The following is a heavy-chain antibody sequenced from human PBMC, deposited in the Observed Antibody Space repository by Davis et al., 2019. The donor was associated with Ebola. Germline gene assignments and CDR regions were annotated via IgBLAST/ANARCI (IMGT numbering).Heavy chain of an antibody. CDR2: VTHSGST. Sequence: AGSLRLSCAVYGGSFSGYYWSWIRQPPGKGLEWIGEVTHSGSTNYNPSLKSRVTISVDTSKNQFSLKLTSVTAADTAVYYCARTPPYYDILTGYRRRKYNWFDPWGQGTLVTVSS. CDR3: ARTPPYYDILTGYRRRKYNWFDP. V-gene: IGHV4-34*01. CDR1: GGSFSGYY. D-gene: IGHD3-9*01. J-gene: IGHJ5*02.